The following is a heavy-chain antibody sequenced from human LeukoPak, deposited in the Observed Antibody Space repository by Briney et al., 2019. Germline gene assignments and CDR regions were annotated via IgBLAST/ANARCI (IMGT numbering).Heavy chain of an antibody. J-gene: IGHJ4*02. V-gene: IGHV1-18*01. CDR1: GYTFTSYG. D-gene: IGHD3-22*01. Sequence: VASVKVSCKASGYTFTSYGISRVRQAPGQGLEWMGWISAYNGNTNYAQKLQGRVTMTTDTSTSTAYMELRSLRSDDTAVYYCARETTYYYDSSGYKDYWGQGTLVTVSS. CDR3: ARETTYYYDSSGYKDY. CDR2: ISAYNGNT.